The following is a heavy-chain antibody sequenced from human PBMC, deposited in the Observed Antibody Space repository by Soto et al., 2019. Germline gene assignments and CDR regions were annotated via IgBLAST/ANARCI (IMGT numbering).Heavy chain of an antibody. CDR2: ISSSSSTI. Sequence: GGSLRLSCAASGFTFSSYSMNWVRQAPGKGLEWVSYISSSSSTIYYADSVKGRFTISRDNAKNSLYLQMNSLRAEDTAVYYCARDHDSRSYYYYYYMDVWGKGTTVTVSS. V-gene: IGHV3-48*01. D-gene: IGHD3-3*01. CDR1: GFTFSSYS. J-gene: IGHJ6*03. CDR3: ARDHDSRSYYYYYYMDV.